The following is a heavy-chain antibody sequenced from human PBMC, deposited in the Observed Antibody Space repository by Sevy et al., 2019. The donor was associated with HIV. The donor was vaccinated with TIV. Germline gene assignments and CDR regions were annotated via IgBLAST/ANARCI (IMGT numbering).Heavy chain of an antibody. V-gene: IGHV3-7*01. CDR3: AGGVGLDC. J-gene: IGHJ4*02. CDR1: GFTFSPYW. CDR2: IRPDGSDK. D-gene: IGHD1-26*01. Sequence: GGSLRLSCAASGFTFSPYWMTWVRQAPGRGLEGVANIRPDGSDKYYVDSVKGRFTISRDNAKNSLYLQMNSLGADDTAMYDCAGGVGLDCWGQGALVTVSS.